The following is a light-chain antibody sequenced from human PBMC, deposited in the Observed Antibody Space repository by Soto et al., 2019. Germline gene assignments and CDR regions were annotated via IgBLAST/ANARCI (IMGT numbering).Light chain of an antibody. J-gene: IGKJ4*01. V-gene: IGKV1-39*01. CDR1: QSITTY. Sequence: DIQMTQSPSSLSASVGDRVTITCRASQSITTYLNWYRQKPGKAPKLLIYAASSLQSGVPSRFSGSGSETEFTLSISSLQPEDFATYSCQQIYSAPLTFGGGTKVDIK. CDR2: AAS. CDR3: QQIYSAPLT.